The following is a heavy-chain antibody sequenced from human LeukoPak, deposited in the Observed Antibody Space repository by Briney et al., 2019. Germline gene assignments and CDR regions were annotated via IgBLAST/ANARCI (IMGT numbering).Heavy chain of an antibody. Sequence: PGGSLRLSCAASGFTFSSYEMNWVRQGPGKRLEWGSYISSSGSIIYYAESVKGRFTISRDNAKNSLYLQMNSPRAADTGVYYFARVKGSYGGKNQPYYFVYWGQGTLVTVST. V-gene: IGHV3-48*03. CDR3: ARVKGSYGGKNQPYYFVY. CDR2: ISSSGSII. CDR1: GFTFSSYE. D-gene: IGHD4-23*01. J-gene: IGHJ4*02.